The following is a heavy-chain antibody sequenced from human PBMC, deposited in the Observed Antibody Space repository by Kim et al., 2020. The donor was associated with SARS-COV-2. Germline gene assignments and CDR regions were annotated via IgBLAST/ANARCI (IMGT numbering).Heavy chain of an antibody. CDR1: GYTFTSYG. D-gene: IGHD2-21*02. Sequence: ASVKVSCKASGYTFTSYGISWVRQAPGQGLEWMGWISAYNGNTNYAQKLQGRVTMTTDTSTSTAYMELRSLRSDDTAVYYCARGGVVVTAVYYFDYWGQGTLVTVSS. CDR3: ARGGVVVTAVYYFDY. J-gene: IGHJ4*02. CDR2: ISAYNGNT. V-gene: IGHV1-18*01.